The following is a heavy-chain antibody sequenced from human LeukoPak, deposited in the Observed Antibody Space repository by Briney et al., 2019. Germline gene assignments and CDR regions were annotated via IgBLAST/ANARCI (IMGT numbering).Heavy chain of an antibody. CDR2: IYYSGST. CDR1: GGSISSSSCY. Sequence: PSETLSLTCTVPGGSISSSSCYWGWIRQPPGKGLEWIGGIYYSGSTYYNPSLKSRVTISVDTSKNQFSLKLSSVTASDTAVYYCARDVDTAMVAWEDWGQGALVTVSS. V-gene: IGHV4-39*02. J-gene: IGHJ4*02. CDR3: ARDVDTAMVAWED. D-gene: IGHD5-18*01.